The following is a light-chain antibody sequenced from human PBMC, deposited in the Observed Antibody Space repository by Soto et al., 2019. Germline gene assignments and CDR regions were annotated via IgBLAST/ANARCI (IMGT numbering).Light chain of an antibody. CDR1: QSNSSY. CDR3: QQYNSDSPT. CDR2: DAS. Sequence: DIQMTQSPSSLSASVGDRVTITCRASQSNSSYLNWYQQKPGKAPKLLIYDASSLESGVPSRFSGSGSGTEFTLTISSLQPDDFATYYCQQYNSDSPTFGQGTKVEIK. V-gene: IGKV1-5*01. J-gene: IGKJ1*01.